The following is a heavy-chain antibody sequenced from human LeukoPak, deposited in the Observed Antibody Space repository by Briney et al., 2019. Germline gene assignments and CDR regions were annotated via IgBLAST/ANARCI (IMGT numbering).Heavy chain of an antibody. J-gene: IGHJ4*02. CDR3: ASGGYNWNRLDY. CDR1: GLTFSSCF. CDR2: IKPDGSEK. D-gene: IGHD1-20*01. V-gene: IGHV3-7*01. Sequence: GSLRLSCAASGLTFSSCFMPWVRRTPGKGLEWVANIKPDGSEKYYMDSVKGRFTISRDNAKNSVYLQMNSLRAEDTAVYYCASGGYNWNRLDYWGQGTLVTVSS.